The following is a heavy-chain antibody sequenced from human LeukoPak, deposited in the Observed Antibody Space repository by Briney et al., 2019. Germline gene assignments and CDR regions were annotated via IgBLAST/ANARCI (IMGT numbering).Heavy chain of an antibody. V-gene: IGHV3-7*01. CDR2: IKQDGNEK. D-gene: IGHD6-13*01. CDR1: GFTFSSYW. J-gene: IGHJ4*02. CDR3: GRDRIAERGTGWRVDY. Sequence: GGSLRLSCAASGFTFSSYWMSWVRQAPGKGLEWVANIKQDGNEKYYLDSVKGRFTISRDNAKNSLYLQMNSLRDEDTAVYYRGRDRIAERGTGWRVDYWAQGTLVTVSS.